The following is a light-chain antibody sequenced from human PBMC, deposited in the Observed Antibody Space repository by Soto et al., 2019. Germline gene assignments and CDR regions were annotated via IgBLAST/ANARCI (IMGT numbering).Light chain of an antibody. CDR1: QSVSDW. V-gene: IGKV1-5*01. CDR2: DAS. J-gene: IGKJ1*01. CDR3: QQYNAYSAGA. Sequence: DIPMTQSPSTLSASIGDRVTITCRASQSVSDWLAWYQQKPGKAPKLLISDASNLESGVPSRFSGSGSATEFTLTIRSLQPDDFATYYCQQYNAYSAGAFGQGTKVEI.